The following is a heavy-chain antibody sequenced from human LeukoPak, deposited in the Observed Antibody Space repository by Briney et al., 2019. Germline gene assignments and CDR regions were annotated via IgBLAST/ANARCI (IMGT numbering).Heavy chain of an antibody. V-gene: IGHV3-21*01. CDR2: ISISSNYI. Sequence: PGGSLRLSCAASGFTFSSYSMNWVRQAPGKGLEWVSFISISSNYIDYADSVKGRFTISRDNAKNSLYLQMNGLRAEDTAVYYCARAPDIVATEYYFDYWGQGTLVTVSS. D-gene: IGHD5-12*01. CDR1: GFTFSSYS. J-gene: IGHJ4*02. CDR3: ARAPDIVATEYYFDY.